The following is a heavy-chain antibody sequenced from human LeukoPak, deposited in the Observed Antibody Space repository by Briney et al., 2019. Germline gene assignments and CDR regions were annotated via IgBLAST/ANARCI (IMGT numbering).Heavy chain of an antibody. D-gene: IGHD6-6*01. CDR3: ARESARLYYFDY. V-gene: IGHV1-2*02. J-gene: IGHJ4*02. CDR1: GYTFTGYY. Sequence: VASVKVSCKASGYTFTGYYMHWVRQAPGQGLEWMGWINPNSGGTNYAQKFQGRVTMTRDTSISTAYMELSRLRSDDTAVYYCARESARLYYFDYRGQGTLVTVSS. CDR2: INPNSGGT.